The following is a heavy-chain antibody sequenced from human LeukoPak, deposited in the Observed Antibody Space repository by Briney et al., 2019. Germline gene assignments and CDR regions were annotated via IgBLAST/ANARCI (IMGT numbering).Heavy chain of an antibody. V-gene: IGHV3-23*01. D-gene: IGHD3-10*01. J-gene: IGHJ4*02. Sequence: GGSLRLSCAASGFTFSSYTMHWVRQAPGKGLEWVSSVSGNNTYCADSVKGRFTISRDNSKNTLYLQMNSLRAEDTAVYYCMKGGWGSVFDYWGQGTLVTVSS. CDR3: MKGGWGSVFDY. CDR2: VSGNNT. CDR1: GFTFSSYT.